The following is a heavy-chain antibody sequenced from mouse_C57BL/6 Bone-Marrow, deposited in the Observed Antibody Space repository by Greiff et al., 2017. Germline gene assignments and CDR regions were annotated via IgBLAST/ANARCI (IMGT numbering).Heavy chain of an antibody. CDR1: GFNIKDDY. CDR2: IDPENGDT. J-gene: IGHJ3*01. Sequence: VQLQQSGAELVRPGASVKLSCTASGFNIKDDYMHWVKQRPEQGLEWIGWIDPENGDTEYASKFQGKATITADTSSNTAYLQLSSLTSEDTAVYYCTSYLNYYGSSYRTGFAYWGQGTLVTVSA. D-gene: IGHD1-1*01. V-gene: IGHV14-4*01. CDR3: TSYLNYYGSSYRTGFAY.